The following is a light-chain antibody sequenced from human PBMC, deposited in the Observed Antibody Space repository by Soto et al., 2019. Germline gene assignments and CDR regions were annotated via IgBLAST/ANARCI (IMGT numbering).Light chain of an antibody. Sequence: IVLTQSQATLSVSPGETATLSCRASQGVGCAVAWYQHRPGQAPRPLIVVASIRATGVTGRFSGGGSGTEFTLTISGLQSEDFAVYYCQHYINWPPLTFGGGTTVDIK. CDR2: VAS. J-gene: IGKJ4*01. CDR1: QGVGCA. V-gene: IGKV3-15*01. CDR3: QHYINWPPLT.